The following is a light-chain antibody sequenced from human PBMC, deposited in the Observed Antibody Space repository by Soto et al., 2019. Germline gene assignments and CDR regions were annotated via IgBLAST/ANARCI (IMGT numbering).Light chain of an antibody. CDR1: QIVCDSY. J-gene: IGKJ1*01. CDR3: HQYGSSPAT. V-gene: IGKV3-20*01. CDR2: GAS. Sequence: EIVLTHSPGTLSLSPGERATLSCRASQIVCDSYLAWYQQKPGQAPRLVVYGASSRDTGIPDRFSGSGSGTDFTLTISRLEPEDFAVYYCHQYGSSPATFGQGTKVDIK.